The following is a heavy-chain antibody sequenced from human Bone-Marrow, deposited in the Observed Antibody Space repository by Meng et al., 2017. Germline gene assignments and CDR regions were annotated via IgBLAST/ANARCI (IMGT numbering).Heavy chain of an antibody. V-gene: IGHV1-2*06. Sequence: QVQLVLYGAWLKKPGASVKVSCKASGYTFPDYYLHWVRRAPGQGLEWMGRINPKSGDTHYAQQFQGRVTMTGDTSISTAYMELSGLRSDDTAMYYCARDEDISAAGKLFGDYWGQGTLVTVSS. CDR2: INPKSGDT. CDR1: GYTFPDYY. D-gene: IGHD6-13*01. J-gene: IGHJ4*02. CDR3: ARDEDISAAGKLFGDY.